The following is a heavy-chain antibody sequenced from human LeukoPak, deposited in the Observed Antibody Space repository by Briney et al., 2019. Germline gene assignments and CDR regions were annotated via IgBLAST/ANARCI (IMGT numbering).Heavy chain of an antibody. CDR1: GFTFSSYW. V-gene: IGHV3-74*01. J-gene: IGHJ4*02. Sequence: GGSLRLSCAASGFTFSSYWMHWVRQAPGKGLVWVSRIYSDGSATNYADSVKGQFTISRDNAKNTLYLQMNNLRVEDTAVYYCASEGWQVLDYWGQGTLVTVSS. D-gene: IGHD2-15*01. CDR2: IYSDGSAT. CDR3: ASEGWQVLDY.